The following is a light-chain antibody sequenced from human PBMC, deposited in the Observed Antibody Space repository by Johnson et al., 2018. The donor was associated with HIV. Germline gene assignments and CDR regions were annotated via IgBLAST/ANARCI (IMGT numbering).Light chain of an antibody. CDR2: ENT. CDR3: GTWDGSLSAGAV. V-gene: IGLV1-51*02. Sequence: QSVLTQPPSVSAAPGQKVTISCSGSSSDMGNYAVSWYQQLPGTAPKLLIYENTKRPSGIPDRFSGSKSGTSATLGITGLQTGDEGDYYCGTWDGSLSAGAVFGTGTKVTVL. CDR1: SSDMGNYA. J-gene: IGLJ1*01.